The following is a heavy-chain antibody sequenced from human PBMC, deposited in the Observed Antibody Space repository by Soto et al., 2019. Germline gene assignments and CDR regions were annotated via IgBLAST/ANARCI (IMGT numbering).Heavy chain of an antibody. D-gene: IGHD3-9*01. J-gene: IGHJ5*02. V-gene: IGHV1-3*01. CDR3: ARGPTQYYDILTGYYAYNWFDP. CDR2: INAGNGNT. CDR1: GYTFTSYA. Sequence: ASVKVSCKASGYTFTSYAMHWVRQAPGQRLEWMGWINAGNGNTKYSQKFQGRVTITRDTSASTAYMELSSLRSEDTAVYYCARGPTQYYDILTGYYAYNWFDPWGQGNLVTVSS.